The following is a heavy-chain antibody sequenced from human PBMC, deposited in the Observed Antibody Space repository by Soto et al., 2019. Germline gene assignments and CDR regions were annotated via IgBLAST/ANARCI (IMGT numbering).Heavy chain of an antibody. J-gene: IGHJ6*02. D-gene: IGHD2-15*01. Sequence: GASVKVSCKASGGTFSSYAISWVRQAPGQGLEWMGGIIPIFGTANYAQKFQGRVTITRDTSASTAYMELSSLRSEDTAVYYCARAVVTPTPTYYYYYGMDVCGQGTTVTVSS. CDR1: GGTFSSYA. CDR3: ARAVVTPTPTYYYYYGMDV. CDR2: IIPIFGTA. V-gene: IGHV1-69*05.